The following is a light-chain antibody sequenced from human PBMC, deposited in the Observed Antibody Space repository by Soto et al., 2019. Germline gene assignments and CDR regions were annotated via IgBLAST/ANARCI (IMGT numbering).Light chain of an antibody. CDR1: QSISNW. J-gene: IGKJ4*01. CDR2: KTS. Sequence: DIQMTHSPSTLSASVGDRVTITCRASQSISNWLAWYQQKPGKAPKLLIYKTSNLDSGVPSRFSGSGSGTEFSLTISSLQPDDFATYYCQQYKSFSLTFGGGTRVEVK. V-gene: IGKV1-5*03. CDR3: QQYKSFSLT.